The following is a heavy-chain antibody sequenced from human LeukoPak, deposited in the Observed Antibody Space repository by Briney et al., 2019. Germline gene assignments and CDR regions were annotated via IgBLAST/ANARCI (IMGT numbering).Heavy chain of an antibody. CDR2: ISSSSSYI. V-gene: IGHV3-21*01. Sequence: GGSLRLSCAASGFTFSSYSMNWVRQAPGKGLEWVSSISSSSSYIYYADSVKGRFTISRDNAKNSLYLQMNSLRAEDTAVYYCARSDVAVALNDHWGQGTLVTVSS. J-gene: IGHJ4*02. CDR1: GFTFSSYS. D-gene: IGHD6-19*01. CDR3: ARSDVAVALNDH.